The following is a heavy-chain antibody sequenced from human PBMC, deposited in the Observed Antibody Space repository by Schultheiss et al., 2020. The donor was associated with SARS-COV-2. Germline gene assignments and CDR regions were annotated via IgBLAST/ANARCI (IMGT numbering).Heavy chain of an antibody. D-gene: IGHD6-6*01. V-gene: IGHV4-34*01. CDR2: INHRGGT. CDR1: RGSFSGYY. CDR3: ARQLDAKYYFDY. J-gene: IGHJ4*02. Sequence: SETLSLTCAVYRGSFSGYYWSWVRQPPGKGLEWIGEINHRGGTNYNPSLKSRVTMSVDTSKNQFSLKLSSVTAADTAVYYCARQLDAKYYFDYWGQGTLVTVSS.